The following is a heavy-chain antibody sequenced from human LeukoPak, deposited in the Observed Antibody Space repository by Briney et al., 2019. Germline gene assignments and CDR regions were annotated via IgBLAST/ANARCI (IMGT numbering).Heavy chain of an antibody. Sequence: SETLSLTCTVSGGSISSSSYYWGWIRQPLGKGLEWIGSIYYSGSTYYNPSLKSRVTISVDTSKNQFSLKLSSVTAADTAVYYCARPHSSSWYGLFDYWGQGTLVTVSS. V-gene: IGHV4-39*01. J-gene: IGHJ4*02. CDR1: GGSISSSSYY. CDR3: ARPHSSSWYGLFDY. D-gene: IGHD6-13*01. CDR2: IYYSGST.